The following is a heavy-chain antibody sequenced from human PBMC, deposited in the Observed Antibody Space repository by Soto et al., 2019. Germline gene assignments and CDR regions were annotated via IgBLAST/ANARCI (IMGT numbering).Heavy chain of an antibody. CDR1: GIPVSSNY. CDR2: LHSGGDT. J-gene: IGHJ6*02. CDR3: ARDGPYYYASRMDA. V-gene: IGHV3-53*04. D-gene: IGHD3-10*01. Sequence: EVQLVESGGGLVQPGGSLRLSCVAPGIPVSSNYMTWVRQAPGKGLEWVSVLHSGGDTYYANSVKGRFTISRHDSTNTVFLQMNSLTAEDTAVYYCARDGPYYYASRMDAWGQGTTVTVSS.